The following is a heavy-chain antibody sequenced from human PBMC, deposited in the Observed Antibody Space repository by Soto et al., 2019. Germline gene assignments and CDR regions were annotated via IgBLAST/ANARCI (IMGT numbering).Heavy chain of an antibody. CDR1: GGTFSTYS. V-gene: IGHV1-69*02. CDR3: TIGSWSGEVFDI. CDR2: IIPMLGIR. Sequence: QVQLVQSGAEVKKPGSSVKVSCKDSGGTFSTYSMFWVRQAPGQGLEWMERIIPMLGIRNYAQRFQGRVTITADKSTATAHMELSSLRSEDTALYYCTIGSWSGEVFDIWGQGTMVTVSS. J-gene: IGHJ3*02. D-gene: IGHD2-21*01.